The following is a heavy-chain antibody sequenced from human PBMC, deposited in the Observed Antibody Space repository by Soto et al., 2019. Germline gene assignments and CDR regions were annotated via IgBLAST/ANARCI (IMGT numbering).Heavy chain of an antibody. J-gene: IGHJ6*02. CDR2: IDPSDSYT. Sequence: GESLKISCKGSGYSFTSYWNSWVRQMPGNGLEWMGRIDPSDSYTNYSPSFQGHVTISADKSISTAYLQWSSLKASDTAMYYCASNVPYCSSTSCEAYYYYGMDVWGQGTTVTVSS. D-gene: IGHD2-2*01. CDR3: ASNVPYCSSTSCEAYYYYGMDV. V-gene: IGHV5-10-1*01. CDR1: GYSFTSYW.